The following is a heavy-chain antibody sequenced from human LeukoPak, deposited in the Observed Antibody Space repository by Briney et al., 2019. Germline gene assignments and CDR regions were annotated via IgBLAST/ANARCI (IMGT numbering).Heavy chain of an antibody. CDR1: GFTFSGSA. CDR2: IRSKANSYAT. J-gene: IGHJ3*01. V-gene: IGHV3-73*01. CDR3: TTPTQYSSSSLSI. Sequence: GGSLRLSCAASGFTFSGSAMHWVRQASGKGLEWVGRIRSKANSYATAYAASVKGRFTISRDDSKNTAYLQMNSLKTEDTAVYYCTTPTQYSSSSLSIWGQGTMVTVSS. D-gene: IGHD6-6*01.